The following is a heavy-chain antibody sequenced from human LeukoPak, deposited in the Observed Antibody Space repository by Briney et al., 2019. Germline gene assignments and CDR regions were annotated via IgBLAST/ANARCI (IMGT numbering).Heavy chain of an antibody. V-gene: IGHV4-39*01. CDR2: IGGSNYYRRST. CDR3: ARLETSVTEHNWFDP. CDR1: GASISSSADY. Sequence: NPSETLSLTCTVSGASISSSADYWGWIRQPPGKGLEWIGSIGGSNYYRRSTYYNPSLKSRVTIHVDTSKDQFSLKLSSVTAADTAVYYCARLETSVTEHNWFDPWGQGTLVTVSS. D-gene: IGHD2-21*02. J-gene: IGHJ5*02.